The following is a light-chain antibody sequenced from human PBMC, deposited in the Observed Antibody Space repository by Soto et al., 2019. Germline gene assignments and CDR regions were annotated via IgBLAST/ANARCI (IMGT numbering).Light chain of an antibody. Sequence: EIVMTQSPASLSVSPGERATLSCRASQSIRSNLAWYQQKPGRAPRLFIYGASTRATGIPARFSGSGSGTEFTLTISSLQSEDFAVYYCQQYNNWPPLTFGGGTKVEIK. CDR2: GAS. J-gene: IGKJ4*01. CDR3: QQYNNWPPLT. CDR1: QSIRSN. V-gene: IGKV3-15*01.